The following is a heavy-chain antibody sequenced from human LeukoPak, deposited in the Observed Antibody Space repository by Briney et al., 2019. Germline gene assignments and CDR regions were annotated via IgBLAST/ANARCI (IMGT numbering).Heavy chain of an antibody. V-gene: IGHV1-69*13. D-gene: IGHD3-22*01. Sequence: ASVKVSCKASGGTFSSYTISWVRQAPGQGLEWMGGIIPIFGTANYAQKFQGRVTITADESTSTAFMELSSLRSEDTAVYYCARDCEWDSSGFDYWGQGTLVTVSS. J-gene: IGHJ4*02. CDR3: ARDCEWDSSGFDY. CDR2: IIPIFGTA. CDR1: GGTFSSYT.